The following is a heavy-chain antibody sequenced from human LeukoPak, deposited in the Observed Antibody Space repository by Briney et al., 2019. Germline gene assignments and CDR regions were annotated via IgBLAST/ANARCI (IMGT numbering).Heavy chain of an antibody. CDR2: ISGSGGST. CDR3: YTIGYSSSWPPNNWFDP. CDR1: GFTFSSYA. J-gene: IGHJ5*02. Sequence: GGSLRLSCAASGFTFSSYAMSWVRQAPGKGQEWVSTISGSGGSTYYADSVKGRFTISRDNSKNTLYLQMNSLRAEDTAVYYCYTIGYSSSWPPNNWFDPWGQGTLVTVSS. D-gene: IGHD6-13*01. V-gene: IGHV3-23*01.